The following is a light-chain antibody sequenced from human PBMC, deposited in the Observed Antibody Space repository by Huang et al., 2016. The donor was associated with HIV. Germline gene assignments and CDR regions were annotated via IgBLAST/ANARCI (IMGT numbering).Light chain of an antibody. CDR1: QDISSW. V-gene: IGKV1D-12*01. J-gene: IGKJ4*01. CDR2: SAS. Sequence: DIQMTQSPSSVSASVGDRVTTTCRASQDISSWLAWYQQKSGKAPKLLIYSASRLESGVPSRFSGSGSGTDFTLTISSLRPEDFATYYCQQANSFPLTFGGGTKVEIK. CDR3: QQANSFPLT.